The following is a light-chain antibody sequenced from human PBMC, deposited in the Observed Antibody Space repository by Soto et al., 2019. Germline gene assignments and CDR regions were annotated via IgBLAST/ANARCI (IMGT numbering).Light chain of an antibody. CDR1: SSNIGSNT. J-gene: IGLJ1*01. CDR2: SNN. CDR3: AAWDDSLNGYV. V-gene: IGLV1-44*01. Sequence: QSVLTQPRSASGTTGQRVTISCSGSSSNIGSNTVNWYQQLPGTAPKLLIYSNNQRPSGVPDPFSGSKSGTSASLAISGLQSEDEADYYCAAWDDSLNGYVFGTGTKVTVL.